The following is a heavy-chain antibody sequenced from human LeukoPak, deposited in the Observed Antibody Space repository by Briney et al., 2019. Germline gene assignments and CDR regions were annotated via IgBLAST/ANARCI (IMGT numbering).Heavy chain of an antibody. D-gene: IGHD3-9*01. Sequence: PSETLSLTCTVSGGSISSSSYYWGWIRQPPGKGLEWIGSIYYSGSTYYNPSPKSRVTISVDTSKNQFSLKLSSVTAADTAVYYCASDRLRFFDWCYWGQGTLVTVSS. V-gene: IGHV4-39*01. CDR3: ASDRLRFFDWCY. J-gene: IGHJ4*02. CDR2: IYYSGST. CDR1: GGSISSSSYY.